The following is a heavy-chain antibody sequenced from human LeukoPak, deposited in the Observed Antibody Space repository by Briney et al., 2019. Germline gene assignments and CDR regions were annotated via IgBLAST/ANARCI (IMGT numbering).Heavy chain of an antibody. CDR2: ISGSGAHT. Sequence: PGGSLRLSCAASGFTFSTYAMSWVRQAPGKGLEWVSTISGSGAHTYYADSVRGRFTISRDNSKNTLYLQMNSLRAEDTAVYYCAKDFGVRWFGELFRAYYYGMDVWGQGTTVTVSS. D-gene: IGHD3-10*01. CDR3: AKDFGVRWFGELFRAYYYGMDV. CDR1: GFTFSTYA. V-gene: IGHV3-23*01. J-gene: IGHJ6*02.